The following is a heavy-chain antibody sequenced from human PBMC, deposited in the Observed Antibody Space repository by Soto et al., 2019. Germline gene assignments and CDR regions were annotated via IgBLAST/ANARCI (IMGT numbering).Heavy chain of an antibody. D-gene: IGHD2-15*01. Sequence: QVQLVQSGAEVKKPGSSVKVSCKASGGTFSSYAISWVRQAPGQGLEWMGGIIPIFGTANYAQKFQGRVTITADESTSTAYMELSSLRSEDTAVYYCARGLAKDCSGGSCYHVPVKYYYYGMDVWGQGTTVTVSS. V-gene: IGHV1-69*12. J-gene: IGHJ6*02. CDR1: GGTFSSYA. CDR2: IIPIFGTA. CDR3: ARGLAKDCSGGSCYHVPVKYYYYGMDV.